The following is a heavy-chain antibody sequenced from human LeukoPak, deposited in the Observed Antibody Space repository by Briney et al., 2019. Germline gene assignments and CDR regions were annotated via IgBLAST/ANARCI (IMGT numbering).Heavy chain of an antibody. D-gene: IGHD4-17*01. J-gene: IGHJ4*02. CDR2: IYYIGST. CDR3: ARGGTTVTTFNYFDS. CDR1: GGSISGYY. V-gene: IGHV4-59*01. Sequence: PSETLSLTCTVSGGSISGYYWSWIRQPPGKGLEWTGYIYYIGSTTYNPSLRSRVTISVDKSENQFSLRLSSVTAADTALYYCARGGTTVTTFNYFDSWGQGTLVTVSS.